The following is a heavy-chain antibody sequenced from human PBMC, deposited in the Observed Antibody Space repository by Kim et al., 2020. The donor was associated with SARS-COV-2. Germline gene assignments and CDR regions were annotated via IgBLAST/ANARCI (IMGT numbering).Heavy chain of an antibody. CDR2: VTGGGGNT. Sequence: GGSLRLSCVASGFTFSNYAMNWVRQAPGKVLQCVSSVTGGGGNTFYADSVKGRFTISRDHSKNTLFLQMDSLRAEDTAVYYCEKYLAVVVTAPIDFWGRGALVTVAS. J-gene: IGHJ4*02. CDR1: GFTFSNYA. D-gene: IGHD2-21*02. CDR3: EKYLAVVVTAPIDF. V-gene: IGHV3-23*01.